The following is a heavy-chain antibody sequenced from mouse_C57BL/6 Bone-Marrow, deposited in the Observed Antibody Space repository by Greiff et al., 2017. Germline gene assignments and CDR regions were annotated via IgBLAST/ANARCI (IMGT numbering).Heavy chain of an antibody. J-gene: IGHJ3*01. Sequence: QVQLQQSGAELVKPGASVKISCKASGYAFSSYWMNWVKQRPGKGLEWIGQIYPGDGDTNDNGKFKGKASLTADKSSSTAYMQLSSLTSEDSAVYFCARGGGTAWFAYWGQGTLVTVSA. V-gene: IGHV1-80*01. D-gene: IGHD3-3*01. CDR2: IYPGDGDT. CDR3: ARGGGTAWFAY. CDR1: GYAFSSYW.